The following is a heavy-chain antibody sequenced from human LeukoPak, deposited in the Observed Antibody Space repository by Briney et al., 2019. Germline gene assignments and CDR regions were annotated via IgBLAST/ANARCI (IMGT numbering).Heavy chain of an antibody. CDR2: IREDGSEK. J-gene: IGHJ4*02. CDR3: ARDEVGGPLKY. CDR1: GFNFRAYW. V-gene: IGHV3-7*01. Sequence: GGSLRLSCTTSGFNFRAYWMAWVRQAPGKGLEWVANIREDGSEKKYVDSVKGRFTISRDKAKNSLDLQMSSLRVEDTAMYYCARDEVGGPLKYWGQGTLVTVSS. D-gene: IGHD6-6*01.